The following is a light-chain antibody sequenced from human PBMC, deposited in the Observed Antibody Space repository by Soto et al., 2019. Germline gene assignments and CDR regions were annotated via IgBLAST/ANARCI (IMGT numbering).Light chain of an antibody. V-gene: IGKV3-20*01. CDR1: QSISSSC. Sequence: EIVLIQSPSTLCLSPGARVTLSCSGSQSISSSCLAWYQQKPGEAPRLLIYGEASRATGIPDRLSGSGSWTDFTLTIRSLEPEDFAVYYCQQHGSSYPWTFGQGTKVDIK. J-gene: IGKJ1*01. CDR2: GEA. CDR3: QQHGSSYPWT.